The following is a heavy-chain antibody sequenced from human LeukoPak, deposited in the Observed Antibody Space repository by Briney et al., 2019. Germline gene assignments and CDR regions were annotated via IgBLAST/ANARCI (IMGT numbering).Heavy chain of an antibody. J-gene: IGHJ4*02. V-gene: IGHV4-59*08. CDR1: GGSMTTYY. Sequence: PSETLALTCTVSGGSMTTYYWNWIRQPPGKGLEWIGYIYYSGSTNYNPSLESRVTISVDTPKNPFSLKLSSVTAADTAVYYCARREISSSSLRYWGQGTLVTVSS. D-gene: IGHD6-6*01. CDR3: ARREISSSSLRY. CDR2: IYYSGST.